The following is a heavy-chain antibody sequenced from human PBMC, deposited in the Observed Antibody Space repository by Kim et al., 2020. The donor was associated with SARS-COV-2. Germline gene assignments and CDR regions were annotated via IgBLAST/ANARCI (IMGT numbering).Heavy chain of an antibody. J-gene: IGHJ4*02. V-gene: IGHV4-59*01. CDR2: IYYSGST. D-gene: IGHD3-10*01. Sequence: SETLSLTCTVSGGSISSYYWSWIRQPPGKGLEWIGYIYYSGSTNYNPSLKSRVTISVDTSKNQFSLKLSSVTAADTAVYYCARGDYGSGTLGFDYWGQGTLVTVSS. CDR3: ARGDYGSGTLGFDY. CDR1: GGSISSYY.